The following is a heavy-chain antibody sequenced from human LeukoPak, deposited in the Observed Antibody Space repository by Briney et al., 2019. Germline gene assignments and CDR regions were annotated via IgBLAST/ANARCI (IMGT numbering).Heavy chain of an antibody. J-gene: IGHJ6*03. CDR2: IHNDGTQG. V-gene: IGHV3-30*02. CDR3: ENVGDEFRGYMDV. CDR1: GFTFSRLG. D-gene: IGHD3-16*01. Sequence: PGGALRLSCAASGFTFSRLGMQWVRQAPGKGLEGVAVIHNDGTQGQYADSVKGRFTISKDNSQNTLYLQMNNLRDDNKDVYYRENVGDEFRGYMDVWGKGTTVTVSS.